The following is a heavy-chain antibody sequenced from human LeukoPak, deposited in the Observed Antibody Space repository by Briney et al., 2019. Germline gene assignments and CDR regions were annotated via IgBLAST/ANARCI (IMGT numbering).Heavy chain of an antibody. V-gene: IGHV3-49*03. Sequence: GRSLRLSCTASGFTFGDYDMSWFRQAPGKGLEWVGFIRRKGYGGTTEYAASVKGRFTISRDDSKSIAYLQMNSLKTEDTAVYYCSRSIRIVILPAAIDYFDYWGQGTLVTVSS. CDR3: SRSIRIVILPAAIDYFDY. CDR1: GFTFGDYD. J-gene: IGHJ4*02. CDR2: IRRKGYGGTT. D-gene: IGHD2-2*01.